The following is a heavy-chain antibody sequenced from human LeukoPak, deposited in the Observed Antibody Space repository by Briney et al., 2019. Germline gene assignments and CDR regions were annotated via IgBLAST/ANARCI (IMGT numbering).Heavy chain of an antibody. CDR1: GFTFSSYA. CDR2: ISGSGGST. V-gene: IGHV3-23*01. J-gene: IGHJ3*02. D-gene: IGHD3-16*01. CDR3: TTGGTLHYAFDI. Sequence: GGSLRLSCAASGFTFSSYAMSWVRQAPGKGLEWVSAISGSGGSTYYADSVKGRFTISRDNSKNTPYLQMNSLRAEDTAVYYCTTGGTLHYAFDIWGQGTMVTVSS.